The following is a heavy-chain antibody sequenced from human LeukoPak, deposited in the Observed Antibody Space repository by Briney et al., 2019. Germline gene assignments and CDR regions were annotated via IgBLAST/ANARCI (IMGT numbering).Heavy chain of an antibody. CDR1: GGSISSYY. V-gene: IGHV4-59*13. D-gene: IGHD3-10*01. CDR2: IYYSGST. J-gene: IGHJ6*02. Sequence: SETQSLTCSVSGGSISSYYWSWIRQPPGKGLEWSGYIYYSGSTNYNPSLKSRVTISVDTSKDQFSLKLSSVTAADTAVYYCARDKRLVTMVRGVMDYYYYGMDVWGQGTTVTVSS. CDR3: ARDKRLVTMVRGVMDYYYYGMDV.